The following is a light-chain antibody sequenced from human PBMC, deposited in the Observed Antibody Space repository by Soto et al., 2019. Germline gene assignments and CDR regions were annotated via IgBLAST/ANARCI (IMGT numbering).Light chain of an antibody. Sequence: QSALTQPASVSGSPGQSITISCTGTSSNVGSYKLVSWYQQHPGKATILMIFEVNKRPSWVSNRFSGSKSGNTASLTISGLKVEDEADYYCCSSGGSPTYVFGTGTKVTVL. J-gene: IGLJ1*01. CDR2: EVN. CDR3: CSSGGSPTYV. CDR1: SSNVGSYKL. V-gene: IGLV2-23*02.